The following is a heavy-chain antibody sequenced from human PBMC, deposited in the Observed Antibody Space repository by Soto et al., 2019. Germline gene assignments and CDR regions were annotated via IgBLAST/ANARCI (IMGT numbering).Heavy chain of an antibody. J-gene: IGHJ6*02. V-gene: IGHV1-18*01. Sequence: QVQLAQSANEVKKPGASVRVSCKAAGYTFIRYGIAWVRQAPGQGLEWMGWISPYNDYTVYAQKFQGRVSMTADTSTXTXYXXLRGLKSDGTAVYYCARGGYYDNSWGKLSHYGLDVWGQGTSVSVSS. CDR1: GYTFIRYG. CDR2: ISPYNDYT. D-gene: IGHD3-16*01. CDR3: ARGGYYDNSWGKLSHYGLDV.